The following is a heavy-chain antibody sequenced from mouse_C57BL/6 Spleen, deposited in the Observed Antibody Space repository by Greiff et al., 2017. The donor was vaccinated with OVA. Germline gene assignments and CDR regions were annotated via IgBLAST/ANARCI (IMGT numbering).Heavy chain of an antibody. Sequence: VPLQQPGAELVKPGASVKLSCKASGYTFTSYWMQWVKQRPGQGLAWIGEIDPSDSYTNYNQKFKGKATLTVDPSSSTAYMQVSSLTSEDSAVYYCARSGYERAWFAYWGQGTLVTVSA. D-gene: IGHD2-2*01. CDR2: IDPSDSYT. CDR3: ARSGYERAWFAY. J-gene: IGHJ3*01. V-gene: IGHV1-50*01. CDR1: GYTFTSYW.